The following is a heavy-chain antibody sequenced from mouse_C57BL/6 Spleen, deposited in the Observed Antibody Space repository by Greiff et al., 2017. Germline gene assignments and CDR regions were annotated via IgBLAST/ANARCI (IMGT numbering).Heavy chain of an antibody. V-gene: IGHV14-1*01. CDR2: IDPEDGDT. Sequence: VQLQQSGAELVRPGASVKLSCTASGFNIKDYSMHWVKQRPEQGLEWIGRIDPEDGDTEYAPKFQGKATMTADTSSNTAYLHLSSLTSEDTAVYYCTFGSSNFDYWGQGTTLTVSS. J-gene: IGHJ2*01. D-gene: IGHD1-1*01. CDR3: TFGSSNFDY. CDR1: GFNIKDYS.